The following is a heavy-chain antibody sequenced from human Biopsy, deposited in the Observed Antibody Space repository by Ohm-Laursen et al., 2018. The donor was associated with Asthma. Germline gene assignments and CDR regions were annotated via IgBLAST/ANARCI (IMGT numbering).Heavy chain of an antibody. CDR1: GYTFIQFA. V-gene: IGHV1-3*01. CDR3: ARTYYDFLTGQVNDAFAL. CDR2: SNAGDGNT. D-gene: IGHD3-9*01. Sequence: GGSAKASPKLSGYTFIQFAIHSVRQAPGQRLEWMGWSNAGDGNTKYSQKFQGRVTITRDTSASTAYMDLRSLRSEDTAMYYCARTYYDFLTGQVNDAFALWGQGTMVTVSS. J-gene: IGHJ3*01.